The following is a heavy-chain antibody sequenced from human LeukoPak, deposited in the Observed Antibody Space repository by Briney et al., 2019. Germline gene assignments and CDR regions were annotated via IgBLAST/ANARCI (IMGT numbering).Heavy chain of an antibody. V-gene: IGHV3-23*01. CDR1: GFTFSSYA. Sequence: PGGSLRLSCAASGFTFSSYAMSWVRQAPGKGLEWVSGIIGSGDNTYYADSVKGRFTISRDNSKNTLYVQVNSLGTEDTAAYYCAKGSYYDSSGSFYFDCWGQGTLVTVYS. D-gene: IGHD3-22*01. J-gene: IGHJ4*02. CDR3: AKGSYYDSSGSFYFDC. CDR2: IIGSGDNT.